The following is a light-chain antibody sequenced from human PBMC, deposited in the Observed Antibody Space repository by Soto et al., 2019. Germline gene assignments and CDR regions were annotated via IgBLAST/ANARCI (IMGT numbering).Light chain of an antibody. CDR1: SSDVGGFNY. CDR2: DVT. CDR3: NSYTSSSTYV. Sequence: QSALTQPASVSGSPGQSITISCTGTSSDVGGFNYVSWYQQHPGKAPKLMIYDVTNRPSGVSYRFSGSKSGNTASLTISGIQAEDEADYYCNSYTSSSTYVFGTGNKVTVL. V-gene: IGLV2-14*03. J-gene: IGLJ1*01.